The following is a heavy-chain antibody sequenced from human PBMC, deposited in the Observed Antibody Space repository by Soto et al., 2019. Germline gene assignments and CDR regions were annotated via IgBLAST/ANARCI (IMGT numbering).Heavy chain of an antibody. J-gene: IGHJ4*02. CDR3: ARDQEGSGWFSY. CDR1: GGSISSGGYY. D-gene: IGHD6-19*01. Sequence: SETLSLTCTVSGGSISSGGYYWSWIRQHPGKGLEWIGYIYYSGSTYYNPSLKSRVTISVDTSKNQFSLKLSSVTAADTAVYYCARDQEGSGWFSYWGQGTLVTVSS. CDR2: IYYSGST. V-gene: IGHV4-31*03.